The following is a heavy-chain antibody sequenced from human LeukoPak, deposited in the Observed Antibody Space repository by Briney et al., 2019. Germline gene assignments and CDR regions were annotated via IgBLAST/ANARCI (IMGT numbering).Heavy chain of an antibody. CDR2: IYYRGST. J-gene: IGHJ5*02. CDR1: GGSISSSSYY. D-gene: IGHD1-26*01. V-gene: IGHV4-39*01. Sequence: SETLSLTCTVSGGSISSSSYYWGWIRQPPGKGLEWIGSIYYRGSTYYNPSLKSRFTISVDTSKNQFSLKLSSLTAADTAVYYCARHEYSGSYYGLSWFDPWGQGTLVTVSS. CDR3: ARHEYSGSYYGLSWFDP.